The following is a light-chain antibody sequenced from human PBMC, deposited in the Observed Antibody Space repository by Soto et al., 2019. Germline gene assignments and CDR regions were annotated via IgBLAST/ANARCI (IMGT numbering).Light chain of an antibody. Sequence: HSVLTQPPSASGTPGQRVTISCSGSSSNIGTNTVNWYLQLPGTAPKLLMYNNNQRPSGVPERFSGSKSGTSASLAIGGLQSEDEADYYCAAWDDSLDGFYVFGSGTKVTVL. J-gene: IGLJ1*01. CDR2: NNN. V-gene: IGLV1-44*01. CDR3: AAWDDSLDGFYV. CDR1: SSNIGTNT.